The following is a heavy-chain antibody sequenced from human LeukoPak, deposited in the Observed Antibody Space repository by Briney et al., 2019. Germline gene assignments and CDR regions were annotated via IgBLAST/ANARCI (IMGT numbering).Heavy chain of an antibody. D-gene: IGHD2-15*01. CDR1: GYTFTGYY. V-gene: IGHV1-2*06. CDR3: ARVGGYCSGGSCYSTPEYFQH. Sequence: ASVKVSCKASGYTFTGYYMHWVRQAPGQGLEWMGRINRNSGGTNYAQKFQGRVTMTRDTSISTAYMELSRLRSDDTAVYYCARVGGYCSGGSCYSTPEYFQHWGQGTLVTVSS. CDR2: INRNSGGT. J-gene: IGHJ1*01.